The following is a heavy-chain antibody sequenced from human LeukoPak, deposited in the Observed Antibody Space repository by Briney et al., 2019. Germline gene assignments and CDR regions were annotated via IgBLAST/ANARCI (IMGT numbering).Heavy chain of an antibody. CDR3: AKLEYDFWSGLVSGYMDV. Sequence: SETLSLTCTVSGGSISSYYWSWIRQPAGKGLEWIGRIYTSGSTNYNASLKSRVSMSVDTSKNQFSLKLSSVTAADTAVYYCAKLEYDFWSGLVSGYMDVWGKGTTVTVSS. CDR1: GGSISSYY. V-gene: IGHV4-4*07. D-gene: IGHD3-3*01. J-gene: IGHJ6*03. CDR2: IYTSGST.